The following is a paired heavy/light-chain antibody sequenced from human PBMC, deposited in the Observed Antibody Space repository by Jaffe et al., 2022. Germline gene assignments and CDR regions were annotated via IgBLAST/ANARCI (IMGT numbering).Heavy chain of an antibody. J-gene: IGHJ4*02. Sequence: QVQLQQWGAGLLKPSETLSLTCAVYGGSFSGYYWSWIRQPPGKGLEWIGEINHSGSTNYNPSLKSRVTISVDTSKNQFSLKLSSVTAADTAVYYCARRPLRGWSSSWYGAPGYFDYWGQGTLVTVSS. D-gene: IGHD6-13*01. CDR2: INHSGST. V-gene: IGHV4-34*01. CDR1: GGSFSGYY. CDR3: ARRPLRGWSSSWYGAPGYFDY.
Light chain of an antibody. Sequence: EIVMTQSPATLSVSPGERATLSCRASQSVSSNLAWYQQKPGQAPRLLIYGASTRATGIPARFSGSGSGTEFTLTISSLQSEDFAVYYCQQYNNWPPVVTFGQGTKVEIK. CDR3: QQYNNWPPVVT. CDR2: GAS. J-gene: IGKJ1*01. CDR1: QSVSSN. V-gene: IGKV3-15*01.